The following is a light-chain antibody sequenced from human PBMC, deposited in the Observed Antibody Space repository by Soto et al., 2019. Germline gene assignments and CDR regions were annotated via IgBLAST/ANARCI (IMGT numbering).Light chain of an antibody. J-gene: IGKJ1*01. Sequence: EIVLTQSPGPLSLSPGERATLSCRASQSFSSSSLAWYQQKPGPAPRLLISGASSRATGIPDRFSRSGSETDFTLTISRLEPEDFAVYYCQQYDSSPRTFGQGTKVDIK. V-gene: IGKV3-20*01. CDR1: QSFSSSS. CDR3: QQYDSSPRT. CDR2: GAS.